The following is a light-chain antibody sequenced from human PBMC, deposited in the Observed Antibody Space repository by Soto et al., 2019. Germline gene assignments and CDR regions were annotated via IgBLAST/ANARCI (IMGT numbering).Light chain of an antibody. CDR2: EGS. CDR1: SSDVGSYNL. V-gene: IGLV2-23*01. Sequence: QSALTQPASVSGSPGQSITISCTGTSSDVGSYNLVSWYQQHPGKAPKLMIYEGSKRPSGVSNRFSGSKSGNTASLTISGLQAEDEADYYCCSYAGSSAPYVFGPGTKVTVL. J-gene: IGLJ1*01. CDR3: CSYAGSSAPYV.